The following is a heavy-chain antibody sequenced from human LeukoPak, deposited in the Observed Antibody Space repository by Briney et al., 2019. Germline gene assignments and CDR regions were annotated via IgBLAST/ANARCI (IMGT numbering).Heavy chain of an antibody. CDR3: ARAVHYDSSGYTLTPYFDY. D-gene: IGHD3-22*01. CDR2: IIPIFGTA. V-gene: IGHV1-69*05. Sequence: SVKVSCKASGGTFSSYAISWVRQAPGQGLEWMGRIIPIFGTANYAQKIQGRVTITTDESTSTAYMELSSLRSEDTAVYYCARAVHYDSSGYTLTPYFDYWGQGTLVTVSS. J-gene: IGHJ4*02. CDR1: GGTFSSYA.